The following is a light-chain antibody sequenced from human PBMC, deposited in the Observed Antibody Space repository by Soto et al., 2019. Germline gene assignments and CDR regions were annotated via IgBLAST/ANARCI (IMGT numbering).Light chain of an antibody. J-gene: IGKJ5*01. CDR3: QQRSNWPIT. V-gene: IGKV3D-20*02. CDR1: QSVSSSY. CDR2: GAS. Sequence: DIVLTQSPGTLSLSPGERATLSCRASQSVSSSYLAWYQQKPGQAPRLLIYGASTRATGIPARFSGSGSGTDFTLTISRLEPEDFAVYYCQQRSNWPITFGQGTRLEI.